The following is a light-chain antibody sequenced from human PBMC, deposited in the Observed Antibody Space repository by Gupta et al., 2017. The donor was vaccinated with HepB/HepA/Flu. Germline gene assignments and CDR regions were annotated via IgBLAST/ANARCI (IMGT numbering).Light chain of an antibody. CDR3: QQRNNRLPVIT. CDR1: QSVSSY. Sequence: EIVLTQSPATLSLSPGERATLSCRASQSVSSYLAWYQQKPGQAPRLLIYDASNRATGIPARCSGSGVGTDFTLTISSREPEDFAVYYCQQRNNRLPVITFGQGTPLEIK. J-gene: IGKJ5*01. V-gene: IGKV3-11*01. CDR2: DAS.